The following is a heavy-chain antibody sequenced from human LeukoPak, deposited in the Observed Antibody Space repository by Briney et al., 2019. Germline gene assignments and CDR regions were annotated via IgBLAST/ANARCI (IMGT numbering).Heavy chain of an antibody. D-gene: IGHD4-17*01. J-gene: IGHJ4*02. CDR2: IKQDGSEK. V-gene: IGHV3-7*03. CDR3: AREPGGRVDYGDYLGDPYFDY. Sequence: GGSLRLSCAASGFTVSSNYMSWVRQAPGKGLEWVANIKQDGSEKYYVDSVKGRFTISRDNAKNSLYLQMNSLRAEDTAVYYCAREPGGRVDYGDYLGDPYFDYWGQGTLVTVSS. CDR1: GFTVSSNY.